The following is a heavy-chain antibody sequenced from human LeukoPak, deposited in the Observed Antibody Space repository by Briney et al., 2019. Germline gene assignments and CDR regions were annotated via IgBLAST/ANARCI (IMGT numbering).Heavy chain of an antibody. CDR1: GGSISSGGYY. V-gene: IGHV4-31*03. D-gene: IGHD5-24*01. CDR2: IYYSGST. J-gene: IGHJ4*02. CDR3: ARGDVEMATIFGY. Sequence: SQTLSLTCTVSGGSISSGGYYWSWIRQHPGKGLEWIGYIYYSGSTYYNPSLKSRVTISVDTSKNQFSLKLSSVTAADTAVYYCARGDVEMATIFGYWRQGTLVTVSS.